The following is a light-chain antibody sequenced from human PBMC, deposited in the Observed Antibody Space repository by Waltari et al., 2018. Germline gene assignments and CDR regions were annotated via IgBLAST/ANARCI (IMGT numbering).Light chain of an antibody. V-gene: IGLV1-40*01. CDR2: CDN. J-gene: IGLJ2*01. CDR3: QAYDSSLSGHVV. Sequence: SVLTQPPSVSGAPGQRVTISCTGSSSNIGPGYDVNWYQDLPRTAPKRRIVCDNTRPSGGSDRFWSAKAGASASRAITGRQAEDEADYYCQAYDSSLSGHVVFGGGTKLTV. CDR1: SSNIGPGYD.